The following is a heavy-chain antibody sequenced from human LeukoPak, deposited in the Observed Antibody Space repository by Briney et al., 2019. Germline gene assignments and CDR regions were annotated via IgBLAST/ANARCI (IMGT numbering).Heavy chain of an antibody. CDR3: ARDYIAYDPLDY. J-gene: IGHJ4*02. D-gene: IGHD3-3*01. V-gene: IGHV3-11*04. CDR2: ITLSGSNK. Sequence: PGGSLRLTCAASGFTFSDYYMTWIRQAPGRGLEWISYITLSGSNKYYADSVKGRFTISRDNANNSLYLQMNSLRAEDTAVYWCARDYIAYDPLDYWGQGTLVTVSS. CDR1: GFTFSDYY.